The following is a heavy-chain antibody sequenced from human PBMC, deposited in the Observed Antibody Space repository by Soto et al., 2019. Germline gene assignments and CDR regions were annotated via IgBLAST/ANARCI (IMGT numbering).Heavy chain of an antibody. Sequence: SETLSLTCTVSGGSISSYYWSWIRQPPGKGLEWIGYIYYSGSTNYNPSLKSRVTISVDTSKNPFSLKLSSVTAADTAVYYCATIAAAYGMDVWGQGTTVTVS. CDR1: GGSISSYY. CDR3: ATIAAAYGMDV. CDR2: IYYSGST. D-gene: IGHD6-13*01. V-gene: IGHV4-59*01. J-gene: IGHJ6*02.